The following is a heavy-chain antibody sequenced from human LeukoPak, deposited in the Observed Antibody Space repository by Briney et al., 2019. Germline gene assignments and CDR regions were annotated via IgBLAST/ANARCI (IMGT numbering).Heavy chain of an antibody. V-gene: IGHV1-69*01. D-gene: IGHD6-13*01. J-gene: IGHJ4*02. CDR2: IIPIFGTA. Sequence: ASVKVSCKASGGTFSSYAISWVRQAPGQGLEWMGGIIPIFGTANYAQKFQGRVTITADESTSTAYMELSSLRSEDTAVYYCARGEAAAGPLDYWGQGTLVTVSS. CDR3: ARGEAAAGPLDY. CDR1: GGTFSSYA.